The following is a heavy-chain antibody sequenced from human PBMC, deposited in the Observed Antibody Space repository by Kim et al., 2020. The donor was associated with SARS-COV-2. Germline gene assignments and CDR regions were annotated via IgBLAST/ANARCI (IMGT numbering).Heavy chain of an antibody. CDR2: IYYSGST. D-gene: IGHD6-19*01. Sequence: SETLSLTCTVSGGSISSYYWSWIRQPPGKGLEWIGYIYYSGSTNYNPSLKSRVTISVDTSKNQFSLTLSSVTAADTAVYYCARECSGWKGSYSYGMDVWGQGTTVTVSS. CDR1: GGSISSYY. V-gene: IGHV4-59*01. J-gene: IGHJ6*02. CDR3: ARECSGWKGSYSYGMDV.